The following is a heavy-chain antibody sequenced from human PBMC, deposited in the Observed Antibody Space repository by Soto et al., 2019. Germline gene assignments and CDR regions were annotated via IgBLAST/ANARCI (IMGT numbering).Heavy chain of an antibody. D-gene: IGHD2-21*02. CDR2: ISAYNGNT. CDR3: ARGNPQYCGGDCYPNWYFDL. CDR1: GYSFTSYG. V-gene: IGHV1-18*01. J-gene: IGHJ2*01. Sequence: PGESLKISCKGSGYSFTSYGISWVRQAPGQGLEWMGWISAYNGNTNYAQKLQGRVTMTTDTSTSTAYMELRSLRSDDTAVYYCARGNPQYCGGDCYPNWYFDLWGRGTLVTVSS.